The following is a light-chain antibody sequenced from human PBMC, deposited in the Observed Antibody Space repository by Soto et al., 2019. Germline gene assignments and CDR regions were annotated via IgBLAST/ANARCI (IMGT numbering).Light chain of an antibody. V-gene: IGKV3-20*01. CDR1: QNVGGRF. Sequence: EIVLTQSPGTLSLSPGERAPLSCRASQNVGGRFLAWYQQKPGQAPRLLINVASTRATGIPDRFSGSGSGTDFTLTISRLEPEYFAVYYGQQYGTSPLAFGQGTRLE. CDR3: QQYGTSPLA. CDR2: VAS. J-gene: IGKJ5*01.